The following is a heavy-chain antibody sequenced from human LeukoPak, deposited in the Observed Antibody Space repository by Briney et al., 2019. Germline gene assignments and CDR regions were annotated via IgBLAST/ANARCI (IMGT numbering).Heavy chain of an antibody. V-gene: IGHV3-21*01. CDR2: ITSSSSYI. J-gene: IGHJ5*02. D-gene: IGHD2-15*01. CDR3: ARDAPYCSGGSCQKRGGFTLLHP. Sequence: PGGSLRLSRAASGFTFSSYNMNWVRQAPEKGLEWVSSITSSSSYICYADSMKGRFTISRDNAKNSLYLQMNSLRAEDTAVYYCARDAPYCSGGSCQKRGGFTLLHPWGQGTLVTVSS. CDR1: GFTFSSYN.